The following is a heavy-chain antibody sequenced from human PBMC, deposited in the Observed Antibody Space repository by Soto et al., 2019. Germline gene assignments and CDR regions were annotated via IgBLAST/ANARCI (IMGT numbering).Heavy chain of an antibody. J-gene: IGHJ2*01. V-gene: IGHV3-7*01. Sequence: EAQLVESGGGLVQPGGSLRLSCVASGITFSRCLMSWVRQAPGKGLEWVASISQDGTDTDYVDSVKGRFAISRDNPKNSLYLPMHSLRAHDTAVYYCWKDPLSHGDYAQNFWYFDLWGRGTRVTFPS. CDR3: WKDPLSHGDYAQNFWYFDL. CDR1: GITFSRCL. D-gene: IGHD4-17*01. CDR2: ISQDGTDT.